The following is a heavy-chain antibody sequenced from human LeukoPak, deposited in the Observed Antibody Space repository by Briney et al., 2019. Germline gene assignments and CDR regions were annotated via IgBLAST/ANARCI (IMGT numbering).Heavy chain of an antibody. D-gene: IGHD1-1*01. CDR2: VAYDRSSK. J-gene: IGHJ6*03. Sequence: GTSLRLSCSASGFSFSDYALHWVRQAPGKGLQWVAFVAYDRSSKYYRDSVKGRFIISRDYSRNTLYLQMNSLRGEDTAVYYCARDGVTRRYNMYFYMDVWGKGTTVTVSS. CDR3: ARDGVTRRYNMYFYMDV. V-gene: IGHV3-30*04. CDR1: GFSFSDYA.